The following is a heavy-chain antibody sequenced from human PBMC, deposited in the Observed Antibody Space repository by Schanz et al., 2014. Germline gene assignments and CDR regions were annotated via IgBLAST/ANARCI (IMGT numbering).Heavy chain of an antibody. J-gene: IGHJ5*02. V-gene: IGHV3-74*02. CDR2: IKSDGSST. D-gene: IGHD3-10*01. CDR1: GFTFSNYA. CDR3: ARPALWFGDNCFDP. Sequence: EVQLVESGGGLVQPGGSLRLSCAGSGFTFSNYAMTWVRQAPGKGLVWVSRIKSDGSSTSYADSVKGRFTISRDNAKNTLYLQMNSLRAEDTAVYYCARPALWFGDNCFDPWGQGTLVTVSS.